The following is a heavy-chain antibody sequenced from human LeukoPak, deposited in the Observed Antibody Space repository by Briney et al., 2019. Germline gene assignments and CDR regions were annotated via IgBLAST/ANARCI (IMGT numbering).Heavy chain of an antibody. J-gene: IGHJ4*02. CDR1: GGSISSNY. CDR3: ARGDSYSSTYYTTYYFDY. D-gene: IGHD6-13*01. Sequence: PSETLSLTCTVSGGSISSNYWSWIRKPAGRGLEWIGYIYHSGGTNYNPSLKSRVTISADTSKNQFSLKLSSVTAADTAVYYCARGDSYSSTYYTTYYFDYWGQGTLVTVSS. CDR2: IYHSGGT. V-gene: IGHV4-59*01.